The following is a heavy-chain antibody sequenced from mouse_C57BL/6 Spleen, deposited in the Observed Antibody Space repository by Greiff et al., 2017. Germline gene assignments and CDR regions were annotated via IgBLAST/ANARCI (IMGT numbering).Heavy chain of an antibody. Sequence: VQLQQSGPGLVQPSQSLSITCTVSGFSLTSYGVHWVRQSPGKGLEWLGVIWSGGSTDYNAAFISRLSIIKDNSKSQVFIQMNSLQADDTAIYYCAREPTRSKNAMDYWGQGTSVTVSS. J-gene: IGHJ4*01. CDR3: AREPTRSKNAMDY. CDR2: IWSGGST. CDR1: GFSLTSYG. V-gene: IGHV2-2*01.